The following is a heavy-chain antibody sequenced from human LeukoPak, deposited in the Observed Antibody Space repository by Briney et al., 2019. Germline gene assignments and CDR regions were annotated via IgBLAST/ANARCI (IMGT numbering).Heavy chain of an antibody. CDR1: GFTFISYT. J-gene: IGHJ4*02. D-gene: IGHD2-21*02. CDR2: ISSNGGNT. V-gene: IGHV3-64*02. CDR3: ARDSRPYCGGDCSIDY. Sequence: AGGSLRLSCVASGFTFISYTMHWVRQAPGKGLEYVSGISSNGGNTYYSDSVKGRFSIFRDNSKNTLYLQMGSLRAEDMAVYYCARDSRPYCGGDCSIDYWGQGTLVTVSS.